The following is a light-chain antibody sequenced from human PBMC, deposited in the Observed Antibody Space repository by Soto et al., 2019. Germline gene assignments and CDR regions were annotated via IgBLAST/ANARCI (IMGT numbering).Light chain of an antibody. CDR3: QQYGGSPWT. V-gene: IGKV3-20*01. CDR1: QSVSTY. Sequence: EIVLTHSPATLSLSPWERATLSCRASQSVSTYLAWYQQKPGQAPRLLIYGASTRATGNPARFSGSGSGTDFTLTISRLEPEDFAMYYCQQYGGSPWTFGQGTKV. J-gene: IGKJ1*01. CDR2: GAS.